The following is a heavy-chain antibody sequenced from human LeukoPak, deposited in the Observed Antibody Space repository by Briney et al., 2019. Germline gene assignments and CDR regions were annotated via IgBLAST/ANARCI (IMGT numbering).Heavy chain of an antibody. V-gene: IGHV4-59*08. CDR3: ARLGYDYGPPEAP. CDR1: GGSISSYY. J-gene: IGHJ5*02. CDR2: IYYSGST. Sequence: SETLSLTCTVSGGSISSYYWSWIRQPPGKGLEWIGYIYYSGSTNYNPSLKSRVTISVDTSKNQFSLKLSSVTAADTAVYYCARLGYDYGPPEAPRGQGTLVTVSS. D-gene: IGHD4-17*01.